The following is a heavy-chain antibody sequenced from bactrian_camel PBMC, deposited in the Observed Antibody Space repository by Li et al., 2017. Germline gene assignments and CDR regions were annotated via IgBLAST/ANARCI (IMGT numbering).Heavy chain of an antibody. D-gene: IGHD1*01. Sequence: VQLVESGGASVQAGGSLRLSCAASGDTANSCMGWFRQAPGKEREGVTAIGVRGTTVYADTVKGRFTLSKDNAKNTVYLQMNSLKPEDTAVYYCVRYMENYAGDYWGQGTQVTVS. V-gene: IGHV3S57*01. J-gene: IGHJ4*01. CDR1: GDTANSC. CDR3: VRYMENYAGDY. CDR2: IGVRGTT.